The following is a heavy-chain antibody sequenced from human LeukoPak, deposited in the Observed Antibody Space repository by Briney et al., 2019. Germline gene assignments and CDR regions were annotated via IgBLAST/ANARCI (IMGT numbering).Heavy chain of an antibody. CDR1: GFTFSSYA. CDR2: ISSSGSYI. J-gene: IGHJ4*02. D-gene: IGHD2-8*01. CDR3: ARDRDNGGSKD. V-gene: IGHV3-21*01. Sequence: SGGSLRLSCAASGFTFSSYAMSWVRQAPGKGLEWVSSISSSGSYIYYADSVKGRFTISRDNAKNSLYLQMNSLRAEDTAVYYCARDRDNGGSKDWGQGTLVTVSS.